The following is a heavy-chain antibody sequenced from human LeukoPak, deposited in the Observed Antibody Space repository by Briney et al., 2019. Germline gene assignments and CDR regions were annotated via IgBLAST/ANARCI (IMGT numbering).Heavy chain of an antibody. CDR1: GYTFTNYG. V-gene: IGHV1-18*01. Sequence: ASVKVSCKTSGYTFTNYGISWVRQAPGQGLEWMGWISPYNGNTIYAQKLQGRVTVTTDTSTSTAYMELRSLRSDDTAVYYCARDFEEAAYFDYWGQGTLVTVSS. J-gene: IGHJ4*02. D-gene: IGHD2-15*01. CDR2: ISPYNGNT. CDR3: ARDFEEAAYFDY.